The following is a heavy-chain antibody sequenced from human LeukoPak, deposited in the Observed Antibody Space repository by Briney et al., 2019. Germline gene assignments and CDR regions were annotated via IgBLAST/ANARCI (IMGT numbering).Heavy chain of an antibody. CDR2: ISGRGGST. CDR1: GFTFSSYS. V-gene: IGHV3-23*01. D-gene: IGHD1-26*01. CDR3: ARDGYSGSYYDY. Sequence: PGRSLRLPCAASGFTFSSYSMSWFRQAPGKGLEWVSAISGRGGSTYYADSVKGWFTISRDNSKNTLYLQMNRLRAEDTAVYYCARDGYSGSYYDYWGQGTLLTVSS. J-gene: IGHJ4*02.